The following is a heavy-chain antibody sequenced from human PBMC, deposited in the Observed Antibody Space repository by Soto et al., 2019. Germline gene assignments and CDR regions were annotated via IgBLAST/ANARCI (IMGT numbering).Heavy chain of an antibody. V-gene: IGHV1-2*02. CDR1: GYTFTGYY. D-gene: IGHD3-10*01. Sequence: ASVKVSCKASGYTFTGYYLHWVRQVPGQGLEWVGWINLNSGGAVYAQKFQGRVTMTRDTSISTAYLELSSLRSDDTAMYYCARRNLQGPVSAFDLWGQGTVVTVSS. J-gene: IGHJ3*01. CDR2: INLNSGGA. CDR3: ARRNLQGPVSAFDL.